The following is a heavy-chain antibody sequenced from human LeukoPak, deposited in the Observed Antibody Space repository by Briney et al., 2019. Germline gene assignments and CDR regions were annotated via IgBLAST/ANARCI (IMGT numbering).Heavy chain of an antibody. CDR2: ISGSGGST. V-gene: IGHV3-23*01. CDR1: GFTFSNYA. CDR3: AKPPPGYSSSWLGYYFDY. D-gene: IGHD6-13*01. Sequence: GGPLRLSCAASGFTFSNYAMSWVRQAPGKGLEWVSAISGSGGSTYYADSVKGRFTISRDNSKNTLYLQMNSLRAEDTAVYYCAKPPPGYSSSWLGYYFDYWGQGTPVTVSS. J-gene: IGHJ4*02.